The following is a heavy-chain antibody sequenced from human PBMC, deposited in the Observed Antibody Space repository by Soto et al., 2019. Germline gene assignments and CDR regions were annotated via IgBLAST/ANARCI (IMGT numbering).Heavy chain of an antibody. CDR3: ARDHSRVNWFDP. J-gene: IGHJ5*02. V-gene: IGHV4-31*03. CDR2: IYYSGST. Sequence: SETLSLTCTVSGGSISSGGYYWSWIRQHPGKGLEWIGYIYYSGSTYYNPSLKSRVTISVDRSKNQFSLKLSSVTAAATAVYYCARDHSRVNWFDPWGQGTLVTVSS. CDR1: GGSISSGGYY. D-gene: IGHD3-3*01.